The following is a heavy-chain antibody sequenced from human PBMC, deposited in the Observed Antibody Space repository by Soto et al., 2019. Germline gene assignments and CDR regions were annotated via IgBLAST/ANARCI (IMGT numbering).Heavy chain of an antibody. J-gene: IGHJ6*02. CDR3: VRDGYPAWVYGVDV. D-gene: IGHD1-1*01. Sequence: GGSLRLSCGASGFTFDDYAMHWVRQAPGKGLEWVSGISWNSGSIGYADSVKGRFTISRDNARNTLYLQMNSLRAEDTAVYYCVRDGYPAWVYGVDVWGHGTTVTVS. CDR1: GFTFDDYA. V-gene: IGHV3-9*01. CDR2: ISWNSGSI.